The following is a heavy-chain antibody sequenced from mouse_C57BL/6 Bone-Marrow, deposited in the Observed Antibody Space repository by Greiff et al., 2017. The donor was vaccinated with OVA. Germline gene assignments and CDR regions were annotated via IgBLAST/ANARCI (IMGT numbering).Heavy chain of an antibody. Sequence: QVTLKESGPGILQSSQTLSLTCSFSGFSLRTSGMGVSWIRQPSGKGLEWLAHIYWDDDKRYNPSLKSRLTISKDTARNQVFLKITSVDTADTATYYCARSGLRRRGHYFDYWGQGTTLTVSS. V-gene: IGHV8-12*01. CDR3: ARSGLRRRGHYFDY. D-gene: IGHD2-4*01. J-gene: IGHJ2*01. CDR1: GFSLRTSGMG. CDR2: IYWDDDK.